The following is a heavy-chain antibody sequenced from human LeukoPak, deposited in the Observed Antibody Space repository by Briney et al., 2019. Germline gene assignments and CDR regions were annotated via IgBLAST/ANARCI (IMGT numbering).Heavy chain of an antibody. D-gene: IGHD3-16*01. CDR1: GFTFSSYS. CDR3: ARAVNWGSDSYYYMDV. V-gene: IGHV3-21*01. Sequence: GGSLRLSCAASGFTFSSYSMNWVRQAPGKGLEWVSSISSVSSYIYYADSVKGRFTISRDNAKNTLYLQINSLRAEDTAVYYCARAVNWGSDSYYYMDVWGKGTTVTVSS. CDR2: ISSVSSYI. J-gene: IGHJ6*03.